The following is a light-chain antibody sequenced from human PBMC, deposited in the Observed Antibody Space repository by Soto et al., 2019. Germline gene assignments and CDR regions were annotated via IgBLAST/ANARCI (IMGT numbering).Light chain of an antibody. J-gene: IGLJ1*01. CDR1: SSDVGAYNF. CDR3: SSFTTGVNYV. Sequence: SVLTHPASVSWSPGQSITISCTGTSSDVGAYNFVSWYQQHPGKAPKLIIYDVNNRPSEVSNRFSGSKSGNTASLTVSGLQAEDEGDYYCSSFTTGVNYVFGIGTKVTVL. V-gene: IGLV2-14*03. CDR2: DVN.